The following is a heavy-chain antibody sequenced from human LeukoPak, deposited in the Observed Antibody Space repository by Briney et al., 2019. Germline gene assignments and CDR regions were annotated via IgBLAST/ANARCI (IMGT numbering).Heavy chain of an antibody. CDR1: GFTFSVYW. Sequence: PGGSLRLSCAASGFTFSVYWMSWVRQAPGKGLEWVANIKEDGSEKYYVDSVKGRFTISKDNAKNSLYLQMNSLRAEDTAVYYCARRVASYFDYWGQGTLVTVSS. CDR2: IKEDGSEK. D-gene: IGHD2-15*01. CDR3: ARRVASYFDY. J-gene: IGHJ4*02. V-gene: IGHV3-7*01.